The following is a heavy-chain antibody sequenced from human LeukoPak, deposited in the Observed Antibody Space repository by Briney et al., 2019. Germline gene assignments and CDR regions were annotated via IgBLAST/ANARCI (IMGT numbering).Heavy chain of an antibody. CDR2: ISSGSSTI. CDR1: GFTFSTFD. CDR3: AKDPIVVVTAAYFDY. D-gene: IGHD2-21*02. Sequence: GGSLRLSCAASGFTFSTFDMNWVRQAPGKGLEWVSYISSGSSTIYYADSVKGRFTISRDNSKNTLYLQMNSLRAEDTAVYYCAKDPIVVVTAAYFDYWGQGTLVTVSS. V-gene: IGHV3-48*01. J-gene: IGHJ4*02.